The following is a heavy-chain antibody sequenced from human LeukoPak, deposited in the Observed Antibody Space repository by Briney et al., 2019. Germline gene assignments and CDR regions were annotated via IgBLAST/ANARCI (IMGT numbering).Heavy chain of an antibody. Sequence: SETLSLTRNVSGGSINKYYWSWIRQPPGKGLEWIGYMYYSGSTNYNPSLTSRVTISIDTSKNQISLKLTSVTAADTAVYYCARSGYYDSGVYKWWFDPWGQGTLVTVSS. V-gene: IGHV4-59*01. CDR1: GGSINKYY. J-gene: IGHJ5*02. CDR2: MYYSGST. CDR3: ARSGYYDSGVYKWWFDP. D-gene: IGHD3-22*01.